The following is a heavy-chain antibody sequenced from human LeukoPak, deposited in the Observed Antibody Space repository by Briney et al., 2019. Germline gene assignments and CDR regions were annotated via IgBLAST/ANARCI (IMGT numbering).Heavy chain of an antibody. CDR2: INPNSGGT. CDR3: ARDATTGSYLFDY. J-gene: IGHJ4*02. D-gene: IGHD1-26*01. CDR1: GYTFTGYY. Sequence: ASVKVSCKASGYTFTGYYMHWVRQAPGQGLEWMGWINPNSGGTNYAQKFQGRVTMTRDTSISTAYMELSRLRSDDTAVYYCARDATTGSYLFDYWGQGTLVTVSS. V-gene: IGHV1-2*02.